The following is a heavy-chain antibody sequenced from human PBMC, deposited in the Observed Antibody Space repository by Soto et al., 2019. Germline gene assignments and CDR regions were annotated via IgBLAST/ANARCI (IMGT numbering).Heavy chain of an antibody. D-gene: IGHD3-16*01. Sequence: EVQLVESGGGLVKPGGSLRLSCAASGFTFSSYSMNWVRQAPGKGLEWVSSISSSSSYIYYADSVKGRFTISRDNAKNSLYLQMNSLRAEDTAVYYCARDGACQGGCYYYYGMDVWGQGTTVTVSS. CDR3: ARDGACQGGCYYYYGMDV. J-gene: IGHJ6*02. CDR1: GFTFSSYS. V-gene: IGHV3-21*01. CDR2: ISSSSSYI.